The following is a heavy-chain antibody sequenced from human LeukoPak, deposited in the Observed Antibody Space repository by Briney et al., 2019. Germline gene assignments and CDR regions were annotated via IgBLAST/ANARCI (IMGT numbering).Heavy chain of an antibody. CDR2: ISYDGSNK. V-gene: IGHV3-30-3*01. Sequence: GRSLRLSCAASGFTFSSYAMHWVRQAPGKGLAGVAVISYDGSNKYYADSVKGRFTISRDNSKNTLYLQMNSLRAEDTAVYYCAREAMYYYGSGSSKWFDPWGQGTLVTVSS. CDR1: GFTFSSYA. D-gene: IGHD3-10*01. CDR3: AREAMYYYGSGSSKWFDP. J-gene: IGHJ5*02.